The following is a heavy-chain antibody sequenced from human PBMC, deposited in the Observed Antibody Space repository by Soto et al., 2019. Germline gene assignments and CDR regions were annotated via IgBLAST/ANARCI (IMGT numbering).Heavy chain of an antibody. J-gene: IGHJ3*02. CDR1: GYSFTSYW. CDR2: IYPGDSDT. Sequence: PGESLKISCKGSGYSFTSYWIGWVRQMPGKGLEWMGIIYPGDSDTRYSPSFQGQVTISADKSISTAYLQWSSLKASDTAMYYCARNLRSHYYDTQKDAFEIWGQGTMVTVSS. D-gene: IGHD3-22*01. V-gene: IGHV5-51*01. CDR3: ARNLRSHYYDTQKDAFEI.